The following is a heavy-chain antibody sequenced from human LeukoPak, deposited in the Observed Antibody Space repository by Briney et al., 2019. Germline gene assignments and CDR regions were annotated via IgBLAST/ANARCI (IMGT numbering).Heavy chain of an antibody. D-gene: IGHD3-16*01. CDR1: GGTFSSYA. CDR3: ATPSGGSRRYFDY. CDR2: IIPIFGIA. V-gene: IGHV1-69*04. Sequence: ASVKLSCKASGGTFSSYAIRWVRQAPGQGLEWMGRIIPIFGIANYAQKFQGRVTITADKSTSTAYMELSSLRSEDTAVYYCATPSGGSRRYFDYWGQGTLVTVSS. J-gene: IGHJ4*02.